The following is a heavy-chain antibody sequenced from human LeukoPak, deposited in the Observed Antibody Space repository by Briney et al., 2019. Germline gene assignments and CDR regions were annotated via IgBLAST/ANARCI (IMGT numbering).Heavy chain of an antibody. J-gene: IGHJ4*02. D-gene: IGHD5-18*01. CDR3: AKVGTAMAYFDY. Sequence: GRSLRLSCAASGFIFSSYSMHWVRQAPGKGLEWVAVISYDGSNKYYADSVKGRFTISRDNSKNTLYLQMNSLRAEDTAVYYCAKVGTAMAYFDYWGQGTLVTVSS. CDR1: GFIFSSYS. V-gene: IGHV3-30*18. CDR2: ISYDGSNK.